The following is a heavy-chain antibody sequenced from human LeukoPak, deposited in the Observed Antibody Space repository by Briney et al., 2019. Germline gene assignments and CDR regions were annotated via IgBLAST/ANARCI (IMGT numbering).Heavy chain of an antibody. D-gene: IGHD2-8*01. Sequence: PSETLSLTCAVYGGSFSGDYWSWIRQPPGRGLEWIGEINHSGSTNYNPSLKSRVTISVDTSKNQFSLKLSSVTAADTAVYYCARVDIVLMVYAYPHYYYYMYVWGKGTTVTVSS. V-gene: IGHV4-34*01. J-gene: IGHJ6*03. CDR2: INHSGST. CDR1: GGSFSGDY. CDR3: ARVDIVLMVYAYPHYYYYMYV.